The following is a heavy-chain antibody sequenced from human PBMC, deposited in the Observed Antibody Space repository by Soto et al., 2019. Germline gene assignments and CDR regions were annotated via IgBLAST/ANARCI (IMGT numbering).Heavy chain of an antibody. CDR3: ARSLTAQRDNWFDP. D-gene: IGHD1-20*01. CDR2: IIPILGIA. J-gene: IGHJ5*02. Sequence: SVKVSCKASGGTFSSYTISWVRQAPGQGLEWMGRIIPILGIANYAQKLQGRVTMTTDTSTSTAYMELRSLRSDDTAVYYCARSLTAQRDNWFDPWGQGTLVTVSS. V-gene: IGHV1-69*02. CDR1: GGTFSSYT.